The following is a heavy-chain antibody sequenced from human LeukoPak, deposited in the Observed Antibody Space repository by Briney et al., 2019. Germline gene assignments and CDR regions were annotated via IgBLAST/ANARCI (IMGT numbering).Heavy chain of an antibody. Sequence: ASAKVSCKASGGTFSSYAISWVRQAPGQGLEWMGGIIPIFGTANYAQKFQGRVTITADESTSTAYMELSSLRSEDTAVYYCARGPTKYRLYYYMDVWGKGTTVTVSS. CDR3: ARGPTKYRLYYYMDV. J-gene: IGHJ6*03. CDR2: IIPIFGTA. V-gene: IGHV1-69*13. CDR1: GGTFSSYA. D-gene: IGHD2-2*01.